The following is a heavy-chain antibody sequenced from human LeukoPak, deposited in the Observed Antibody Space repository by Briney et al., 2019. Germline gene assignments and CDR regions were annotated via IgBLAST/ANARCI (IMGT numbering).Heavy chain of an antibody. Sequence: GGSLRLSCAASGFTFSSYGMHWVRQAPGKGLEWVAFIRYDGSTKYYADSVKGRFTISKDNSKNTLYLQMNSLRAEDTAVYYCAKAGIQKWLVPFDYWGKGTLVTVSS. V-gene: IGHV3-30*02. D-gene: IGHD6-19*01. CDR2: IRYDGSTK. CDR1: GFTFSSYG. CDR3: AKAGIQKWLVPFDY. J-gene: IGHJ4*02.